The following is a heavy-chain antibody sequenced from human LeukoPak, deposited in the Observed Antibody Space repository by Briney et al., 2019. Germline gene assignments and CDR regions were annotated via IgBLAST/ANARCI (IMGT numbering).Heavy chain of an antibody. CDR3: ARVNYYGSGSYYLYYYYGMDV. Sequence: SETLSLTCAVYGGSFSGYYWSWIRQPPGKGLEWIGEINHSGSTNYNPPLKSRVTISVDTSKNQFSLKLSSVTAADTAVYYCARVNYYGSGSYYLYYYYGMDVWGQGTTVTVSS. CDR1: GGSFSGYY. J-gene: IGHJ6*02. D-gene: IGHD3-10*01. CDR2: INHSGST. V-gene: IGHV4-34*01.